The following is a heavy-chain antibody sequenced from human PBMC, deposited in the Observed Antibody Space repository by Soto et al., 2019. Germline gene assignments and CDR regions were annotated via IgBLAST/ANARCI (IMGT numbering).Heavy chain of an antibody. V-gene: IGHV3-23*01. J-gene: IGHJ4*02. D-gene: IGHD6-19*01. Sequence: EVQLLESGGGWVQPGGSLRLSCAASGFTFSSYAMSWVRQAPGKGLEWVSAISGSGGSTYYADSVKGRFTISRDNSKNTLYLQMNSLRAEDTAVYYCAKGPIPHSSGWFYYFDYWGQGTLVTVSS. CDR1: GFTFSSYA. CDR2: ISGSGGST. CDR3: AKGPIPHSSGWFYYFDY.